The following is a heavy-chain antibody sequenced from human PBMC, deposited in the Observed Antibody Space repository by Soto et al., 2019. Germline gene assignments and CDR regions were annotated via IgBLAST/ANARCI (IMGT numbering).Heavy chain of an antibody. Sequence: QVQLVESGAEVKKPGASVKVSCKASGYTFTNYGISWVRQAPGQGLEWMGWISGYNGNTKYAQKFQARVTMTTDTPTDTAYMDLRSLRPDDMAVYYCARDREYYYDSSGNYYYHYGMDVWGLWTTVTVS. CDR2: ISGYNGNT. CDR1: GYTFTNYG. D-gene: IGHD3-22*01. V-gene: IGHV1-18*03. J-gene: IGHJ6*02. CDR3: ARDREYYYDSSGNYYYHYGMDV.